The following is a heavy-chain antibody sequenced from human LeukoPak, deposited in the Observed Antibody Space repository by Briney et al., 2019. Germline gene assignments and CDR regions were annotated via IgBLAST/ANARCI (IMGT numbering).Heavy chain of an antibody. CDR2: IYISGTT. CDR1: GGSISTYY. Sequence: SETLSLTCTVSGGSISTYYWSWMRQPPGKGLEWIGYIYISGTTNYNPSLKSRVTMSVDTSKNQLSMKLSSVTAADTAVYYCARVKPYCSSTSCYGIYYYYGMDVWGQGTTVTVSS. CDR3: ARVKPYCSSTSCYGIYYYYGMDV. V-gene: IGHV4-59*01. D-gene: IGHD2-2*01. J-gene: IGHJ6*02.